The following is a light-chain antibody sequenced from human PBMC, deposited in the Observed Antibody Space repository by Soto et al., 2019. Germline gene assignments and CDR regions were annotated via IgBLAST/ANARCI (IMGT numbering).Light chain of an antibody. CDR3: QQLNSYPLT. J-gene: IGKJ4*01. CDR2: AAS. Sequence: DLQMTQSQSSVSASLGDRVTITCRASQGISSWLASYQQKPGKAPQLLIYAASTLQSGVPSRMSGSRSATDFSPTTSSLQPEDFATYYCQQLNSYPLTFGGGTKVDIK. CDR1: QGISSW. V-gene: IGKV1-12*01.